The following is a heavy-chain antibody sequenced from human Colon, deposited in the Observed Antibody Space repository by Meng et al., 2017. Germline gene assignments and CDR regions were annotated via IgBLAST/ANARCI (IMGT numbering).Heavy chain of an antibody. Sequence: QVQLEQSGAERKKPGASVKVSCQASGYSFTSYGMHWLRQAPGQRPEWMGWIYPADGNRRYSQKFQDRLTITTDTFARTAYMELSSLRSEDTAVYFCARDERGGPYYFDYWGQGTLVTVSS. CDR1: GYSFTSYG. J-gene: IGHJ4*02. V-gene: IGHV1-3*01. CDR3: ARDERGGPYYFDY. CDR2: IYPADGNR.